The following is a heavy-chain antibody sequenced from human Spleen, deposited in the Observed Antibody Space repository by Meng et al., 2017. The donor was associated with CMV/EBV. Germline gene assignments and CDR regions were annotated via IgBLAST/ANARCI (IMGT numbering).Heavy chain of an antibody. CDR2: ISSSGSTI. J-gene: IGHJ1*01. CDR3: ARDRGAAAGTGYFQH. D-gene: IGHD6-13*01. Sequence: GGSLRLSCAASGFTFSSYEMNWVRQAPGKGLEWVSYISSSGSTIYYADSVKGRFTISRGNSKNTLYLQMNSLRAEDTAVYYCARDRGAAAGTGYFQHWGQGTLVTVSS. V-gene: IGHV3-48*03. CDR1: GFTFSSYE.